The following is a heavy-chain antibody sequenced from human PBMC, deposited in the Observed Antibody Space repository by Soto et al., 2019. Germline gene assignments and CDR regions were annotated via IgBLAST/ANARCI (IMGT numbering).Heavy chain of an antibody. CDR2: IYYGGRT. CDR1: GGSISSYY. V-gene: IGHV4-59*12. CDR3: ARDLAYCSGGSCYGDAFDI. J-gene: IGHJ3*02. Sequence: QVQLQESGPRLVKPSETLSLTCTVSGGSISSYYWSWMRQSPGKGLEWIGYIYYGGRTTYNPSLKRRVTISVDTSRNQFSLRLNSVTTADTAVYYCARDLAYCSGGSCYGDAFDIWGQGTMVTVSS. D-gene: IGHD2-15*01.